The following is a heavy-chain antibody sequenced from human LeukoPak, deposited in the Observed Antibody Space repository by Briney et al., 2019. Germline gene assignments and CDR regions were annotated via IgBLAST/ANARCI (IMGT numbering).Heavy chain of an antibody. CDR2: IYTSGST. J-gene: IGHJ6*03. CDR1: GGSISSYY. CDR3: ARDGNDFWSGYSPRDYYYYMDV. D-gene: IGHD3-3*01. V-gene: IGHV4-4*07. Sequence: SETLSLTCTVSGGSISSYYWSWIRQPAGKGLEWFGRIYTSGSTNYNPSLKSRVTMSVDTSKNQFSLKLSSVTAADTAVYYCARDGNDFWSGYSPRDYYYYMDVWGKGTTVTVSS.